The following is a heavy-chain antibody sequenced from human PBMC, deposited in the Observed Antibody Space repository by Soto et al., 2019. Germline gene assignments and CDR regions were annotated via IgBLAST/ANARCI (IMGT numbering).Heavy chain of an antibody. J-gene: IGHJ6*02. CDR2: IHHDGLT. Sequence: SETLSLTCAVSGGSISSNNWWSLVRQPPGKGLEFIGEIHHDGLTNYNPSLMSRVIISRDTSKNQFSLKLNSVTAADTAVYYCARMPYSYYAMDVWGQGTTVTVSS. CDR1: GGSISSNNW. V-gene: IGHV4-4*02. D-gene: IGHD2-2*01. CDR3: ARMPYSYYAMDV.